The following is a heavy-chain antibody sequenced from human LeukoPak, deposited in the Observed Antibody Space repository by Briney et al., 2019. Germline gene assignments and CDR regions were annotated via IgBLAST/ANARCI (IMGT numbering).Heavy chain of an antibody. Sequence: ASVKVSCKASGYTFNTYGITWVRQAPGQGLEWMGWISGYNGKTKYAQKIQDRVTMTTDTSTSTAYMELRSLRSDDTAVYYCARTHYGSGSYSHYFDYWGQGTLVTVSS. CDR2: ISGYNGKT. CDR3: ARTHYGSGSYSHYFDY. V-gene: IGHV1-18*01. J-gene: IGHJ4*02. CDR1: GYTFNTYG. D-gene: IGHD3-10*01.